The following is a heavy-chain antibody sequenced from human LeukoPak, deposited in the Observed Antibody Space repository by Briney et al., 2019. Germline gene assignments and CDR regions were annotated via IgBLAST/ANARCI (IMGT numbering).Heavy chain of an antibody. J-gene: IGHJ6*04. Sequence: ASVKVSCKASGYTFTSYGISWVRPAPGPGLEWMGWISAYNGNTNYAQKLQGRVTMTTDTSTSTAYMELRSLRSDDTAVYYCATFRGDGSPVGVDVWGKGTTVTVSS. CDR3: ATFRGDGSPVGVDV. V-gene: IGHV1-18*01. CDR1: GYTFTSYG. D-gene: IGHD3-10*01. CDR2: ISAYNGNT.